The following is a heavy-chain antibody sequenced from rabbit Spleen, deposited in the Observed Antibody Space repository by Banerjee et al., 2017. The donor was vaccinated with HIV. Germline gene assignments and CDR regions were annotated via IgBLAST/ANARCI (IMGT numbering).Heavy chain of an antibody. D-gene: IGHD2-1*01. CDR1: GIDFSSYYY. CDR3: ARGSASMTLMITGYYFNL. Sequence: QQQLEESGGGLVQPEGSLTLTCKASGIDFSSYYYMCWVRQAPGKGPEWIACIYGGSPGSTAYANWAKGRFTISKTSSTTVTLQMTSLTAADTATYFCARGSASMTLMITGYYFNLWGPGTLVTVS. CDR2: IYGGSPGST. J-gene: IGHJ4*01. V-gene: IGHV1S45*01.